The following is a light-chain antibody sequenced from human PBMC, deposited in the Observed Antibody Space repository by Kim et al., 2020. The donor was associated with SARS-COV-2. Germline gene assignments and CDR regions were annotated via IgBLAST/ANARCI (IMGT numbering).Light chain of an antibody. CDR3: QQRSNWPRT. J-gene: IGKJ1*01. CDR1: QSVRNY. CDR2: DAS. Sequence: WTPGERATRSGRASQSVRNYLAWDQKKPGLTPRLLIYDASNRANDSPARFSGSGSGTDFTLTIRSLEPEETAVYYCQQRSNWPRTFGQGTKVDIK. V-gene: IGKV3-11*01.